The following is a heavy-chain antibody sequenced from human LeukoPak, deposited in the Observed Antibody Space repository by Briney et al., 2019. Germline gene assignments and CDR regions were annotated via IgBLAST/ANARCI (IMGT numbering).Heavy chain of an antibody. CDR3: AINYYDSSAYALHY. CDR2: FDPEDGET. Sequence: ASVKVSCKVSGYTLTELSMHWVRQAPGKGLEWMGGFDPEDGETIYAQKFQGRVTMTEDTSTDTAYMELSSLRSEDTAVYYCAINYYDSSAYALHYWGQGTLVTVSS. D-gene: IGHD3-22*01. J-gene: IGHJ4*02. CDR1: GYTLTELS. V-gene: IGHV1-24*01.